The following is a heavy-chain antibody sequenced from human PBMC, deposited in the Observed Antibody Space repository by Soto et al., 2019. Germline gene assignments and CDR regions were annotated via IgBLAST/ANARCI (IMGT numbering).Heavy chain of an antibody. CDR1: GGTFSSYA. CDR2: IIPIFGTV. Sequence: QVQLVQSGAEVKKPGSSVKVSCKASGGTFSSYAISWVRQAPGQGLEWMGGIIPIFGTVNYAQKFQGRVTITADESTSTAYMELSSLRSEGTAVYYYARDVPPSELSRAFDIWGQGTMVTVSS. J-gene: IGHJ3*02. CDR3: ARDVPPSELSRAFDI. V-gene: IGHV1-69*12. D-gene: IGHD1-1*01.